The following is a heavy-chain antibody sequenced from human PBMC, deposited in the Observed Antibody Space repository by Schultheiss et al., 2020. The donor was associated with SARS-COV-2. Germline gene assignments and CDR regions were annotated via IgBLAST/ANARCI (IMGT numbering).Heavy chain of an antibody. CDR3: ARVKDDYYYYYGMDV. V-gene: IGHV3-21*01. J-gene: IGHJ6*02. CDR2: ISSSSSYI. CDR1: GFTFSSYS. Sequence: GGSLRLSCAASGFTFSSYSMNWVRQAPVKGLEWVSSISSSSSYIYYADSVKGRFTISRDNAKNSLYLQMNSLRAEDTAVYYCARVKDDYYYYYGMDVWGQGTTVTVSS.